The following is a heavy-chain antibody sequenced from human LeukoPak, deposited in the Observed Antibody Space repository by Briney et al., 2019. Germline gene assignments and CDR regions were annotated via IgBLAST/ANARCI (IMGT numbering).Heavy chain of an antibody. V-gene: IGHV3-30-3*01. Sequence: GGSLRLSCAASGFTFSSYAMHWVRQAPGKGLEWVAVISYDGSNKYYADSVKGRFTISRDNAKNSLYLQMNSLRAEDTAVYYCARTDIVVVPAASAPIYYYYGMDVWGQGTTVTVSS. J-gene: IGHJ6*02. CDR3: ARTDIVVVPAASAPIYYYYGMDV. CDR1: GFTFSSYA. D-gene: IGHD2-2*01. CDR2: ISYDGSNK.